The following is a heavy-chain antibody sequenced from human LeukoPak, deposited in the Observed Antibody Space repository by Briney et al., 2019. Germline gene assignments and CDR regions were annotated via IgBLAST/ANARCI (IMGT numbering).Heavy chain of an antibody. V-gene: IGHV3-48*03. CDR1: GFTFSSYE. CDR3: ARSYSSSTTDAFDI. CDR2: ISSSGSTI. D-gene: IGHD6-6*01. J-gene: IGHJ3*02. Sequence: GGSLRLSCAASGFTFSSYEMNWVRQAPGKGLEWVSYISSSGSTIYYADSVKGRFTISRDNAKNSLYLQMNSLRAEDTAVYYCARSYSSSTTDAFDIWGQGTMVTVSS.